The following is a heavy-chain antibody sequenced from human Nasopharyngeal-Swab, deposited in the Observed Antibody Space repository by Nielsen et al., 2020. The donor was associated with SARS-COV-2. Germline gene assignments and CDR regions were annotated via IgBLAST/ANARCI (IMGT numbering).Heavy chain of an antibody. Sequence: ASVKVSCKASGYTFTSYAMHWVRQAPGQRLEWMGWINAGNGNTKYSQKFQGRVTITRDKSASTAYMELSSLRSEDTAVYYCARDDYYYYGMDVWGQGTTVTVSS. CDR3: ARDDYYYYGMDV. CDR2: INAGNGNT. J-gene: IGHJ6*02. V-gene: IGHV1-3*01. CDR1: GYTFTSYA.